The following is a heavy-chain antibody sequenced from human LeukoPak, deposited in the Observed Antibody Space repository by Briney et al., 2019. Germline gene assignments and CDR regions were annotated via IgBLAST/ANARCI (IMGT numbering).Heavy chain of an antibody. J-gene: IGHJ4*02. CDR3: AKASGVWFGELFLFDY. D-gene: IGHD3-10*01. CDR2: ISGNGGST. Sequence: PGGSLRLSCAASGFTFSSYVMSWVRQAPGKGLEWVSAISGNGGSTYYADSVKGRFTISRDNSKNTLYLQMNSLRAEDTAVYYCAKASGVWFGELFLFDYWGQGTLVTVSS. CDR1: GFTFSSYV. V-gene: IGHV3-23*01.